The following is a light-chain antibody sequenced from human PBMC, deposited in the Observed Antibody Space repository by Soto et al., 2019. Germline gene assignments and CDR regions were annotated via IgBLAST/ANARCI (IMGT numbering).Light chain of an antibody. CDR2: GAS. J-gene: IGKJ4*01. CDR3: QQYDSSPLT. Sequence: VLTQAPGTLSLSPRERATLSCRASQSVSSSYLAWYQQKPGQANRLLIYGASSRATGIQARFSGSGSVTDFILTISRLEPEDFAVYYWQQYDSSPLTFGGGTKVEIK. V-gene: IGKV3-20*01. CDR1: QSVSSSY.